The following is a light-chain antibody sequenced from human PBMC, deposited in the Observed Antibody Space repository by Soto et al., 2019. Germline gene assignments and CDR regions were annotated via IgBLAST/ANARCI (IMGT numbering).Light chain of an antibody. J-gene: IGKJ5*01. V-gene: IGKV1-9*01. CDR3: QHFKSFPIT. CDR2: ESS. CDR1: QGISTL. Sequence: DIQLTQSPSSLSASVGDRVTITCRASQGISTLLAWYQQKPGKAPKVLIYESSLLQSGVPSRFSGSGSGTDFTLTISSLQPEDFATYYCQHFKSFPITFGQGTRLEI.